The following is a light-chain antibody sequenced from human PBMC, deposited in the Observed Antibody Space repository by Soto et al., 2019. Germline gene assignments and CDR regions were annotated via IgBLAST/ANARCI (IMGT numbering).Light chain of an antibody. J-gene: IGKJ2*01. CDR1: QSVSSRY. CDR3: QQYGSSPLYT. CDR2: GAS. Sequence: EIVLTQSPGTLSLSPGERATLSCRASQSVSSRYLAWYQQKPGQAPRLLISGASSRATGIPDRFSGSGSGTDFTLTISRLEPEDSAVYYCQQYGSSPLYTFGQGTKLEIK. V-gene: IGKV3-20*01.